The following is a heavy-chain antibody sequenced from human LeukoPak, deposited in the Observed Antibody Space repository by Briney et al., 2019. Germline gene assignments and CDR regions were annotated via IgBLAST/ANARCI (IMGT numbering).Heavy chain of an antibody. Sequence: GGSLRLSCAASGFTFSSYAMHWVRQAPGKGLEWVAVISYDGSNKYYADSVKGRFTISRDNSKNTLYLQMNSLRAEDTAVYYCASGEPLNDWGQGTLVTVSS. D-gene: IGHD3-10*01. CDR1: GFTFSSYA. V-gene: IGHV3-30-3*01. CDR2: ISYDGSNK. J-gene: IGHJ4*02. CDR3: ASGEPLND.